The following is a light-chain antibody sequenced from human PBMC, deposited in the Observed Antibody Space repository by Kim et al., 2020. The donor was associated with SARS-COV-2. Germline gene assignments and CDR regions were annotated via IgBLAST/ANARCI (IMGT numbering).Light chain of an antibody. CDR2: EAS. Sequence: DIHMTQSPTTLSASVGDRVTITCRASQSVSTWLAWYQQKPGEAPKVLISEASTLESGVPSRFSGSGSETEFTLTISSLQSDDFATYYFQEYSSYLRTFGPGTKVDIK. CDR1: QSVSTW. J-gene: IGKJ1*01. CDR3: QEYSSYLRT. V-gene: IGKV1-5*03.